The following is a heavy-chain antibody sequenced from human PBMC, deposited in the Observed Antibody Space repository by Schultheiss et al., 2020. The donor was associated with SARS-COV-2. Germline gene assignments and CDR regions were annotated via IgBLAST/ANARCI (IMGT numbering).Heavy chain of an antibody. CDR2: VFYSGRT. J-gene: IGHJ4*02. CDR3: AAHDFGDYAFDY. Sequence: SETLSLTCDVSGGSFTSDYWWIWVRQTPGKGLEWIGEVFYSGRTNYNSSFVGRATLSIDTSENRFSLRLRSVTAADTAVYYCAAHDFGDYAFDYWGQGTLVTVSS. V-gene: IGHV4-4*02. D-gene: IGHD4-17*01. CDR1: GGSFTSDYW.